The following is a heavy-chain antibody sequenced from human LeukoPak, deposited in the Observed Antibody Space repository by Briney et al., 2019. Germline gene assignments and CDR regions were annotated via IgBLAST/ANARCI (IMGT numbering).Heavy chain of an antibody. CDR3: ARDEGHSTNWGLFDF. CDR2: ISHNGGVT. V-gene: IGHV3-30-3*01. J-gene: IGHJ4*02. D-gene: IGHD6-13*01. Sequence: GGSLRLSCAASGFCFSDYAVHWLRQAPGKGLEWVDIISHNGGVTDHTDSVKGRFSVSRDNSDYFLYLQMDNLRLDDTAVYYCARDEGHSTNWGLFDFWGQGSLVTVS. CDR1: GFCFSDYA.